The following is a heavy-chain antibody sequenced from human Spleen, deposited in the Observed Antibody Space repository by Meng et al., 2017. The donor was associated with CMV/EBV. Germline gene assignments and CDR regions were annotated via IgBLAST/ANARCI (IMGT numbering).Heavy chain of an antibody. J-gene: IGHJ4*02. Sequence: GGSLRLSCETSGFTFSDHHMNWIRQAPGKGLEWVSYISSSGSTTYYADSVKGRFTISSDNAKNSLYLQMNSLRAEDTAVYYCATENCSSTTCYFYFWGQGMLVTVSS. D-gene: IGHD2-2*01. V-gene: IGHV3-11*01. CDR2: ISSSGSTT. CDR1: GFTFSDHH. CDR3: ATENCSSTTCYFYF.